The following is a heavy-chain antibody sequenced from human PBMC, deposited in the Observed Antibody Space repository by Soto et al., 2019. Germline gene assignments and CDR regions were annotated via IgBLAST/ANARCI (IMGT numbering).Heavy chain of an antibody. J-gene: IGHJ4*02. CDR1: GFTFSSYA. Sequence: GGSLRLSCAASGFTFSSYAMSWVRQAPGKGLEWVSAISNGGHYTYYADSVKGRFTISRDNSKNTLYLQMNSLRAEDTALYYCARSLRGVIIDFDSWGLGTLVTVSS. D-gene: IGHD3-10*01. CDR2: ISNGGHYT. CDR3: ARSLRGVIIDFDS. V-gene: IGHV3-23*01.